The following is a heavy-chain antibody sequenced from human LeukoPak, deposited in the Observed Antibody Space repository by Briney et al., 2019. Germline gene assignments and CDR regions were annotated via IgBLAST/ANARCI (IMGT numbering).Heavy chain of an antibody. V-gene: IGHV4-59*08. D-gene: IGHD6-13*01. CDR2: IYYSGNT. Sequence: PSETLSLTCTVSGGSISSYYWSWIRRSPGGGLEWVGNIYYSGNTNYNPSLHSRVTISVDTSKNQFSLKLTSDTAADTAAYYCARRSQHLAPYDYWGQGTLVTVSS. J-gene: IGHJ4*02. CDR1: GGSISSYY. CDR3: ARRSQHLAPYDY.